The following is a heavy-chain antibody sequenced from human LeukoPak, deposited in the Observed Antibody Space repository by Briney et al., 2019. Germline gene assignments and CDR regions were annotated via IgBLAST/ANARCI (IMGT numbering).Heavy chain of an antibody. Sequence: ASVKVSCKTSGYTLTSYGISWVRQAPGQGLEWTGWISAYNGNTNYAQKLQGRVTMTTDTSTSTAYMELRSLRSDDTAVYYCARHPTAYMDVWGKGTTVTVSS. CDR1: GYTLTSYG. CDR2: ISAYNGNT. V-gene: IGHV1-18*01. CDR3: ARHPTAYMDV. J-gene: IGHJ6*03.